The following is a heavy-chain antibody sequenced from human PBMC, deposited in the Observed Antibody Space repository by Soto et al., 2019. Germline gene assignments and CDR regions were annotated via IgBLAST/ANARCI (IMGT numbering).Heavy chain of an antibody. Sequence: QVQLVQSGAEVKKPGSSVRVSCMTSGGSFSGYVFTWVRQAPGQGLEWMGRIIPVHNITNYAESLQGRVTISADTSSTTTCMELNNLRSDDTAVYFCGRAKSIFGIVTDVYDIWGQGTMVIVSS. J-gene: IGHJ3*02. D-gene: IGHD3-3*01. CDR2: IIPVHNIT. CDR3: GRAKSIFGIVTDVYDI. CDR1: GGSFSGYV. V-gene: IGHV1-69*04.